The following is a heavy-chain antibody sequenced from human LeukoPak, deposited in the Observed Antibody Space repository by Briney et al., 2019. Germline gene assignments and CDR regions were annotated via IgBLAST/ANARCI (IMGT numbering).Heavy chain of an antibody. CDR3: AAPYSSTWFDY. CDR2: IVVGSDNT. Sequence: ASVKASCKASGFTFTSRSAVQWVRQARGQRLEWIGWIVVGSDNTNYAQKFQERVTITRDMSTSTAYMELSSLRSEDTAVYYCAAPYSSTWFDYWGQGTLVTVSS. V-gene: IGHV1-58*01. J-gene: IGHJ4*02. CDR1: GFTFTSRSA. D-gene: IGHD6-13*01.